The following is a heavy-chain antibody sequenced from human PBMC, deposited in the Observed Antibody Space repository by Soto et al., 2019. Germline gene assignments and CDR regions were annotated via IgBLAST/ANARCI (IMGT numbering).Heavy chain of an antibody. Sequence: ASVKVSCKASGGTFSSYSINWLRQAPGQGLEWMGGIIPIFGTANNAQKFQGRVTITADESATTVYMELSSLRSEDTAVYYCARAPNILTVKYYFDYWGQGTLVTVS. D-gene: IGHD3-9*01. V-gene: IGHV1-69*13. CDR3: ARAPNILTVKYYFDY. J-gene: IGHJ4*02. CDR1: GGTFSSYS. CDR2: IIPIFGTA.